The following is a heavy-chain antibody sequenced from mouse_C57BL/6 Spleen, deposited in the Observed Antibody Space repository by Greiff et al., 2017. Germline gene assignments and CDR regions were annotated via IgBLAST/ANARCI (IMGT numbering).Heavy chain of an antibody. J-gene: IGHJ1*03. Sequence: QVQLQQPGAELVMPGASVKLSCKASGYTFTSYWMHWVKQRPGQGLEWIGEIDPSDSYTNYNQKFKGKSTLTVDKSSSTAYMQLSSLTSEDSAVYDWARGKAVDTHWYCDVWGKGTTVTVSS. D-gene: IGHD1-3*01. CDR2: IDPSDSYT. CDR1: GYTFTSYW. CDR3: ARGKAVDTHWYCDV. V-gene: IGHV1-69*01.